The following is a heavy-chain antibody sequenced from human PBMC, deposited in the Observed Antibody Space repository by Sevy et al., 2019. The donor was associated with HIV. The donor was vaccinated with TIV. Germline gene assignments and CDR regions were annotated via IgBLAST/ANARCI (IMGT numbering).Heavy chain of an antibody. V-gene: IGHV3-21*01. D-gene: IGHD2-2*01. CDR2: ISSSSSDI. CDR3: AGEYCSSTSGYYYYYGMDV. CDR1: GFTFSSYS. Sequence: GGSLRLSCAASGFTFSSYSMNWVRQAPGKGLEWVSSISSSSSDIYYADSVKGRFTISRDNAKNSLYLQMNSLRAEDTAVYYCAGEYCSSTSGYYYYYGMDVWGQGTTVTVSS. J-gene: IGHJ6*02.